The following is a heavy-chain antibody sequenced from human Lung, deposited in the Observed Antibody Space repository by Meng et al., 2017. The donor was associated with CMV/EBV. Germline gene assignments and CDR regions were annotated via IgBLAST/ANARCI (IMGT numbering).Heavy chain of an antibody. CDR1: GGTYSTYG. Sequence: SXXVSXKASGGTYSTYGISWVRQAPGQGLEWMGGIITLFGTPNYAQRFQGRVTITTDESTSTTYMELRSLRSEDTAVYYCARSLMTTVTTLGDWGQGTLVTVSS. CDR3: ARSLMTTVTTLGD. D-gene: IGHD4-17*01. J-gene: IGHJ4*02. CDR2: IITLFGTP. V-gene: IGHV1-69*05.